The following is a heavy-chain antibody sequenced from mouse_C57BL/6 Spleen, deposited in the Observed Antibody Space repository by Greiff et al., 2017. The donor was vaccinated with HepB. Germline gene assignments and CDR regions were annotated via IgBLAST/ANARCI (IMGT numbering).Heavy chain of an antibody. CDR2: IYPRSGNT. CDR1: GYTFTSYG. V-gene: IGHV1-81*01. CDR3: ASSEDYDGDGYWYFDV. Sequence: QVQLKESGAELARPGASVKLSCKASGYTFTSYGIRWVKQRTGQGLEWIGEIYPRSGNTYYNEKFKGKATLTADKSSSTAYMELRSRTSEDAAVYFCASSEDYDGDGYWYFDVWGTGTTVTVSS. J-gene: IGHJ1*03. D-gene: IGHD2-4*01.